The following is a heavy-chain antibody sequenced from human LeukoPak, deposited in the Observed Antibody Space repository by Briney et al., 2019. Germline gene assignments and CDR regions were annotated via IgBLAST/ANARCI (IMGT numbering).Heavy chain of an antibody. V-gene: IGHV3-11*04. D-gene: IGHD1-1*01. CDR2: ISSSGSTI. CDR3: ARSTENWNDEWGYYYYYYMDV. Sequence: GGSLRLSCAASGFTFSDYYMSWIRQAPGKGLEWVSYISSSGSTIYYADSVKGRFTISRDNAKNSLYLQMNSLRAEDTAVYYCARSTENWNDEWGYYYYYYMDVWGKGTTVTVSS. CDR1: GFTFSDYY. J-gene: IGHJ6*03.